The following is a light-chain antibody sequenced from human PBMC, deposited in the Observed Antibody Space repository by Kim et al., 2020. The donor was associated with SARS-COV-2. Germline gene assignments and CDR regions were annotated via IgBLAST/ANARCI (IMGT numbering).Light chain of an antibody. CDR2: AAS. CDR3: QQLNSYPLT. J-gene: IGKJ4*01. Sequence: SASVGDRATHTCRASQGISSYLAWYQQKPGNAPKLLIYAASTLQSGVPSRFSGSGSGTEFTLTISSLQPEDFATYYCQQLNSYPLTFGGGTKLEI. V-gene: IGKV1-9*01. CDR1: QGISSY.